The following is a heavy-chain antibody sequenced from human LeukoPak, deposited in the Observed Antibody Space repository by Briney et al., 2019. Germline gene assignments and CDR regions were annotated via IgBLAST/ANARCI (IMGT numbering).Heavy chain of an antibody. CDR2: IYHSGST. CDR3: ARHNYDFWSGYPNWFDP. D-gene: IGHD3-3*01. CDR1: GGSISSSNW. J-gene: IGHJ5*02. V-gene: IGHV4-4*02. Sequence: SGTLSLTCAVSGGSISSSNWWSWVRQPPGKGLEWIGEIYHSGSTNYNPSLKSRVTISVDKSKNQFSLKLSSVTAADTAVYYCARHNYDFWSGYPNWFDPWGQGTLVTVSS.